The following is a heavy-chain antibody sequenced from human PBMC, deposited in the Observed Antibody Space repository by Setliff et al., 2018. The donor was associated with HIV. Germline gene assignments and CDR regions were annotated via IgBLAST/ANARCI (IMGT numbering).Heavy chain of an antibody. Sequence: AGSLCLSCAASGFTFSSYEMNWIRQAPGKGLEWVSYISSNSLTIYYADSVKGRFSISRDNAKNSLYLQMNSLRAEDTAVYYCARDYYSSGWYDFSYYWGQGTLVTVSS. CDR3: ARDYYSSGWYDFSYY. J-gene: IGHJ4*02. CDR1: GFTFSSYE. V-gene: IGHV3-48*03. CDR2: ISSNSLTI. D-gene: IGHD6-19*01.